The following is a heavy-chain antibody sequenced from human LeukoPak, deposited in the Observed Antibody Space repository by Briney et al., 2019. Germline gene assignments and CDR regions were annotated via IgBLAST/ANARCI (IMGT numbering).Heavy chain of an antibody. V-gene: IGHV3-21*01. CDR3: ARGNSVAGTDISY. CDR1: GFXFSTHS. Sequence: GGSLRLSCAASGFXFSTHSINWVRQAPGKGREWVSSISSSSGYIYYADPVKGRFTISRDNAKNSLYLQMNSLRAEDTAVYYCARGNSVAGTDISYWGQGTLVTVSS. CDR2: ISSSSGYI. D-gene: IGHD6-19*01. J-gene: IGHJ4*02.